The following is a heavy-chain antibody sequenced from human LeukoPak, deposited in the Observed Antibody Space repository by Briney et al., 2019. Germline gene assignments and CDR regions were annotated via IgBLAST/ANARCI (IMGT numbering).Heavy chain of an antibody. J-gene: IGHJ6*02. CDR2: ISGGGGGT. CDR3: AKHKYYDFWSGYYTSAQYYYYGMDV. Sequence: GGSLRLSCAASGFTFSNYAMSWVRQAPGKGLEWVSGISGGGGGTYFADSVKGRFTISRDNSKNTLYLQMNSLRAEDTAVYYCAKHKYYDFWSGYYTSAQYYYYGMDVWGQGTTVTVSS. V-gene: IGHV3-23*01. D-gene: IGHD3-3*01. CDR1: GFTFSNYA.